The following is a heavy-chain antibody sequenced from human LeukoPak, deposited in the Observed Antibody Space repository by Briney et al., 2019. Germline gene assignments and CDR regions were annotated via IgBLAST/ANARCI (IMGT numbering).Heavy chain of an antibody. Sequence: GASVKVSCKASGYTFTSYGIRWVRQAPGHGREGMGWSSAYNGNTNYAQKLQGRVTMTTDTPTSTAYMELRSLRSDDRAVYYCAREAEQWLTLESYYYYGMDVWGQGTTVTVSS. D-gene: IGHD6-19*01. CDR1: GYTFTSYG. CDR3: AREAEQWLTLESYYYYGMDV. J-gene: IGHJ6*02. CDR2: SSAYNGNT. V-gene: IGHV1-18*01.